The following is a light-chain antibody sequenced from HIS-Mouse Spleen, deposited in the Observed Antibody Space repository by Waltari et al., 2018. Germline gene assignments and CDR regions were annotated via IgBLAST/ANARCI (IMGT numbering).Light chain of an antibody. Sequence: SYELTQPPSVSVSPGQTARITCSGDALPKKYAYWYQQKSGQAPVPVIHDDSKRPSGSPERVAGCSSGTIATLTISGAQVEDEADYYCYSTDSSGNHRVFGGGTKLTVL. CDR1: ALPKKY. CDR3: YSTDSSGNHRV. V-gene: IGLV3-10*01. CDR2: DDS. J-gene: IGLJ2*01.